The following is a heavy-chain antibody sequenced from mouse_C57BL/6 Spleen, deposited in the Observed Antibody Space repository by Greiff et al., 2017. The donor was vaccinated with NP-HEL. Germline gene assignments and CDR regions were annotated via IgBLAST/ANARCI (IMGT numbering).Heavy chain of an antibody. V-gene: IGHV5-9-1*02. Sequence: EVKLQESGEGLVKPGGSLKLSCAASGFTFSSYAMSWVRQTPEKRLEWVAYISSGGDYIYYADTVKGRFTISRDNARNTLYLQMSSLKSEDTAMYYCTRDGGGYYQAWFAYWGQGTLVTVSA. D-gene: IGHD3-1*01. CDR1: GFTFSSYA. CDR3: TRDGGGYYQAWFAY. J-gene: IGHJ3*01. CDR2: ISSGGDYI.